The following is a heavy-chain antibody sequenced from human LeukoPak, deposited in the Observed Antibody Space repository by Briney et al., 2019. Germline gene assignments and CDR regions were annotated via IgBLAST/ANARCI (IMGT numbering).Heavy chain of an antibody. J-gene: IGHJ3*02. CDR1: GFTFSSYS. D-gene: IGHD5-24*01. Sequence: GGSLRLSCAASGFTFSSYSMNWVRQAPGKGLEWVSYISSSSSTIYYADSVKGRFTISRDNARNSLYLQMNSPRAEDTAVYYCASHRGAFDIWGQGTMVTVSS. V-gene: IGHV3-48*01. CDR2: ISSSSSTI. CDR3: ASHRGAFDI.